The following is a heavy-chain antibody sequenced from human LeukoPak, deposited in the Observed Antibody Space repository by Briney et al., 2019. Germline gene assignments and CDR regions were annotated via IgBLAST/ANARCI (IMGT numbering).Heavy chain of an antibody. Sequence: SLRLSCAASGFSFNRYGMHWVRQATGKGLEWVAVTSYDGSDQYYGDSVKGRFTISRDNSKNTLYLQMNSLRAEDTAVYYCAKDKVGCGGGSSYYYYGMDVWGQGTTVTVSS. D-gene: IGHD2-15*01. J-gene: IGHJ6*02. CDR2: TSYDGSDQ. CDR1: GFSFNRYG. CDR3: AKDKVGCGGGSSYYYYGMDV. V-gene: IGHV3-30*18.